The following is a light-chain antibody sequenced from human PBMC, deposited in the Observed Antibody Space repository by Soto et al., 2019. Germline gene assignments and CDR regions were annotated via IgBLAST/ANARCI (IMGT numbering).Light chain of an antibody. CDR1: QTISTY. Sequence: DIQTTQSPSSLSASVGDRVTITCRASQTISTYLNWYQQKPGKAPKLLIHAASSLQSGVPSRFSGSGSGSDFTLTISSLLPEDFATYYCQQSYRAPLTFGPGSKVDIK. CDR3: QQSYRAPLT. J-gene: IGKJ3*01. V-gene: IGKV1-39*01. CDR2: AAS.